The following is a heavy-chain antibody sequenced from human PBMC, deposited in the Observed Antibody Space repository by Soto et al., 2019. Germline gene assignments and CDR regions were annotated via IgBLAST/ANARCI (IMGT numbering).Heavy chain of an antibody. CDR2: ISAYNGNT. Sequence: QVQLVQSGAEVKKPGASVKVSCKASGYTFTSYGISWVRQAPGQGLEWMRWISAYNGNTNYAQKLQGRVTMTTDTSTSTAYMELRSLRSDDTAVYYCAREDNYYDSSGCSIDYWGQGTLVTVSS. J-gene: IGHJ4*02. D-gene: IGHD3-22*01. CDR1: GYTFTSYG. CDR3: AREDNYYDSSGCSIDY. V-gene: IGHV1-18*04.